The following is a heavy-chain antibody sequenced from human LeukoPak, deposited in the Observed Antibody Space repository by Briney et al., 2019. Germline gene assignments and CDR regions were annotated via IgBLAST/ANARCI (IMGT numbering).Heavy chain of an antibody. CDR2: ISYDGSNK. V-gene: IGHV3-30*04. J-gene: IGHJ3*02. CDR3: ARERRSGYPNDAFDI. Sequence: PGGSLRLSCAASGFTFSSYAMHWVRQAPGKGLEWVAVISYDGSNKYYADSVKGRFTISRDNSKNTLYLQMNSLRAEDTAVYYCARERRSGYPNDAFDIWGQGTMVTVSS. CDR1: GFTFSSYA. D-gene: IGHD3-3*01.